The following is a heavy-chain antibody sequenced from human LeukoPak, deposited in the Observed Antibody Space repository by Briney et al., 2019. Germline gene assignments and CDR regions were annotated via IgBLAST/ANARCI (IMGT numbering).Heavy chain of an antibody. V-gene: IGHV4-30-4*08. CDR2: IYYSGST. CDR1: GGSISSGDYY. D-gene: IGHD6-19*01. Sequence: TSETLSLTCTVSGGSISSGDYYWSWIRQPPGKGLEWIGYIYYSGSTYYNPSLKSRVTISVDTSKNQFSLKLSSVTAADAAVYYCARAGAGSSGWYLGFDYWGQGTLVTVSS. J-gene: IGHJ4*02. CDR3: ARAGAGSSGWYLGFDY.